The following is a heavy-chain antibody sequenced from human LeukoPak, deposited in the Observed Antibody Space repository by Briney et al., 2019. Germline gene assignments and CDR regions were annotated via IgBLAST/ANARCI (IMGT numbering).Heavy chain of an antibody. V-gene: IGHV4-59*01. D-gene: IGHD3-3*01. CDR3: ARDTSGYYGRYES. CDR1: GASLSNKF. Sequence: SETLSLTCNVSGASLSNKFWSWIRHPPGKGLEWIGYISYTGTTNYNPSLQSRVTISVDTSKNQLSLRVTSMTAADTAVYYCARDTSGYYGRYESWGQGILVTVSS. J-gene: IGHJ4*02. CDR2: ISYTGTT.